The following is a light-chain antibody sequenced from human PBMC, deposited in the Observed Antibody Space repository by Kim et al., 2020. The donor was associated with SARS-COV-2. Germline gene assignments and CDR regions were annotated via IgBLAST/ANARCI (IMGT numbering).Light chain of an antibody. J-gene: IGLJ3*02. V-gene: IGLV9-49*01. CDR2: VGTGGIVG. CDR1: SGYSDYK. Sequence: CTLSSGYSDYKVNWFQQRPGKGPRFVMRVGTGGIVGSKGDGIPDRFSVLGSGLNRYLTIKNIQEEDESDYHCGADHGSGSNFVWVFGGGTQLTVL. CDR3: GADHGSGSNFVWV.